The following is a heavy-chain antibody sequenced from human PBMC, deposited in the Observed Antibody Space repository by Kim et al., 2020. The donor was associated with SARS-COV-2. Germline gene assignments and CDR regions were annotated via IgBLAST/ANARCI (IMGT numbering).Heavy chain of an antibody. J-gene: IGHJ5*02. Sequence: SVKGLFTISRDNAKNSLYLQMNSLRAEDTALYYCAKGGKWFGELSNWFDPWGQGTLVTVSS. V-gene: IGHV3-9*01. D-gene: IGHD3-10*01. CDR3: AKGGKWFGELSNWFDP.